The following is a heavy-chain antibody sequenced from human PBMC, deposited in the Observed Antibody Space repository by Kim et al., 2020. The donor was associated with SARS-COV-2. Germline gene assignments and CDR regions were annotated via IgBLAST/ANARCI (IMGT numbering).Heavy chain of an antibody. CDR1: GGSISSYY. D-gene: IGHD2-15*01. V-gene: IGHV4-59*08. J-gene: IGHJ4*02. CDR2: IYYSGST. CDR3: ARRALGYCSGGSCYSGFDY. Sequence: SETLSLTCTVSGGSISSYYWSWIRQPPGKGLEWIGYIYYSGSTNYNPSLKSRVTISVDTSKNQFSLKLSSVTAADTAVYYCARRALGYCSGGSCYSGFDYWGQGTLVTVSS.